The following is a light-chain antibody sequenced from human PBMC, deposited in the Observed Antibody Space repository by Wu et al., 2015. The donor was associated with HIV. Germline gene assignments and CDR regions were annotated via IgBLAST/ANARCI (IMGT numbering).Light chain of an antibody. Sequence: EIVLTQSPGTLSLSPGERATLSCRASQSVSSFLAWYQQRPGQTPRLLISGASTRATDIPDRFSGSGSGTDFTLTISRLEPEDFAVYYCQQRSNWPYTFGQGTKVEIK. V-gene: IGKV3D-20*02. CDR3: QQRSNWPYT. CDR1: QSVSSF. CDR2: GAS. J-gene: IGKJ2*01.